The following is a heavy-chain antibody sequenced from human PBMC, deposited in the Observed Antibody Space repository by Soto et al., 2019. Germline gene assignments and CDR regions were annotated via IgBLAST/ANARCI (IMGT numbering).Heavy chain of an antibody. D-gene: IGHD6-19*01. J-gene: IGHJ4*02. CDR2: IKQDGSVK. Sequence: VESGGGLVQPGGSLRLSCTASGFTFSTYWMNWVPQTPGKGLEWVAIIKQDGSVKHYVDFVKGRFTISRDNAKNSLYLQMNNLRAGGTAVYDCVRSNGWTPDFWGRGTLVTVSS. V-gene: IGHV3-7*01. CDR3: VRSNGWTPDF. CDR1: GFTFSTYW.